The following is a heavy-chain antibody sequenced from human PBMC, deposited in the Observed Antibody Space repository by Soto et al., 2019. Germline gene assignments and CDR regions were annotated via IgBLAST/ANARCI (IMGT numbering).Heavy chain of an antibody. CDR1: GGSFSGYY. J-gene: IGHJ4*02. CDR2: INHSGST. Sequence: SETLSLTCAVYGGSFSGYYWSWIRQPPGKGLEWIGEINHSGSTNYNPSLKSRVTISVDTSKNQFSLKLSSVTAADTAVYYCARVPKYYYDSSGYYFDYWGQGTLVTVSS. V-gene: IGHV4-34*01. CDR3: ARVPKYYYDSSGYYFDY. D-gene: IGHD3-22*01.